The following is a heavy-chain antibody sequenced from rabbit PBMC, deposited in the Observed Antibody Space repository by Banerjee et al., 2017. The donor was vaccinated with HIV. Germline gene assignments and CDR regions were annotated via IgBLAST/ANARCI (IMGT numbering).Heavy chain of an antibody. V-gene: IGHV1S45*01. J-gene: IGHJ4*01. D-gene: IGHD6-1*01. CDR2: IDTGSSDST. CDR1: GFSFSSSYY. CDR3: ARYGPYDTYTWTGYGYFSL. Sequence: QEHLEESGGDLVKPGASLTLTCTASGFSFSSSYYICWVRQAPGKGLEWIGYIDTGSSDSTYYANWAKGRFTISKTSSTTVTLQMTSLTAADTATYFCARYGPYDTYTWTGYGYFSLWGPGTLVTVS.